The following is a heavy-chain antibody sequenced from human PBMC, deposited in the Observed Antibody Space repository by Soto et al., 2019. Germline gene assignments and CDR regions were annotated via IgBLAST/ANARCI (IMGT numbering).Heavy chain of an antibody. D-gene: IGHD1-26*01. CDR3: ARVYSGSYSDY. CDR2: IFHSGST. V-gene: IGHV4-4*02. Sequence: QVQLQESGPGLVKPAGTLSLTCAVSGGSISSNNWWRWVRQPPGKGLEWIGEIFHSGSTYYRQSLKSRVTISVDKSKNQFSLKLTSVTAADTAVYYCARVYSGSYSDYWGQGTLVTVSS. CDR1: GGSISSNNW. J-gene: IGHJ4*02.